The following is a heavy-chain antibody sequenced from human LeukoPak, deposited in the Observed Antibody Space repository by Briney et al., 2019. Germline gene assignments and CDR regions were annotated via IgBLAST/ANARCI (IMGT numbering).Heavy chain of an antibody. CDR2: IIPIFGTA. V-gene: IGHV1-69*05. D-gene: IGHD3-22*01. CDR1: GGTFSSYA. Sequence: ASVKVSCKASGGTFSSYAISWVRQAPGQGLEWMGGIIPIFGTANYAQKFHGRVTITTDESTSTAYMELSSLRSEDTAVYYCASTTYYYDCSGYYFDYWGQGTLVTVSS. J-gene: IGHJ4*02. CDR3: ASTTYYYDCSGYYFDY.